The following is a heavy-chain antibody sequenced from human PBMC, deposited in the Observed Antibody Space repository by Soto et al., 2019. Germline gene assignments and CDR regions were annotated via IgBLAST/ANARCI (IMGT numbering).Heavy chain of an antibody. CDR3: ARIRGFSCYDSPYYYYYGMDV. V-gene: IGHV4-39*07. D-gene: IGHD5-12*01. CDR2: IYYSGST. CDR1: GGSISSSSYY. Sequence: SETLSLTCTVSGGSISSSSYYWGWIRQPPGKGLEWIGSIYYSGSTYYNPSLKSRVTISVDTSKNQFSLKLSSVTAADTAVYYCARIRGFSCYDSPYYYYYGMDVWGQGTTVTVSS. J-gene: IGHJ6*02.